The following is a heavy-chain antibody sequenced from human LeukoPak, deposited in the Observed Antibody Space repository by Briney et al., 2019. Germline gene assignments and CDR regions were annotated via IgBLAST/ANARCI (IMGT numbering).Heavy chain of an antibody. CDR1: GGTFSSYA. CDR3: ARAYLYGDPAVY. CDR2: INPNSGGT. V-gene: IGHV1-2*02. D-gene: IGHD4-17*01. Sequence: GASVKVSCKASGGTFSSYAISWVRQAPGQGLEWMGWINPNSGGTNYAQKFQGRVTMTRDTSISTAYMELSRLRSDDTAVYYCARAYLYGDPAVYWGQGTLVTVSS. J-gene: IGHJ4*02.